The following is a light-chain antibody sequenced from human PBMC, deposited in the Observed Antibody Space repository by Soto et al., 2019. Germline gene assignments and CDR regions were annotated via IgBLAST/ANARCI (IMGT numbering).Light chain of an antibody. Sequence: EIVMTQSRATLSVCPGVWATLSCRASQGIGSTLAWYQHKPGQTPRLLIYDASTRATGFPARFSGSGSGTEFSLPFRSLQSEDFAIYYCQHCYNRPPTLGQGTRLEIK. CDR1: QGIGST. CDR3: QHCYNRPPT. J-gene: IGKJ5*01. V-gene: IGKV3-15*01. CDR2: DAS.